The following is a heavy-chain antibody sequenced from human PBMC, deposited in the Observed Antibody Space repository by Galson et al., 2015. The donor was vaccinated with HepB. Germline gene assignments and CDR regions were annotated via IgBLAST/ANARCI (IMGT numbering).Heavy chain of an antibody. D-gene: IGHD2-15*01. J-gene: IGHJ6*02. Sequence: QSGAEVKKPGESLKISCKGSGYSFTSYWIGWVRQMPGKGLEWMGIIYPGDSDTRYSPSFQGQVTISADKSINTAYLQWSSLKASDTAMYYCARHPDKGYCSGGSCYSSTDYGMDVWGQGTTVTVSS. V-gene: IGHV5-51*01. CDR3: ARHPDKGYCSGGSCYSSTDYGMDV. CDR1: GYSFTSYW. CDR2: IYPGDSDT.